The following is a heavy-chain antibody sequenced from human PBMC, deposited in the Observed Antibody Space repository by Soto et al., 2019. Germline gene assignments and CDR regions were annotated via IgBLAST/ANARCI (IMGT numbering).Heavy chain of an antibody. CDR3: ARDVCDFWSWYYYYGMDV. Sequence: VESLSSWRKGAGYSFTSYGIIWVLQMPGKGLESLGRIDPSDSDTDYSPSFQGHVTISADKSIRTAYLQWSSLKSSDTAMYYCARDVCDFWSWYYYYGMDVWGQGTTVTGSS. D-gene: IGHD3-3*01. CDR2: IDPSDSDT. J-gene: IGHJ6*01. V-gene: IGHV5-10-1*01. CDR1: GYSFTSYG.